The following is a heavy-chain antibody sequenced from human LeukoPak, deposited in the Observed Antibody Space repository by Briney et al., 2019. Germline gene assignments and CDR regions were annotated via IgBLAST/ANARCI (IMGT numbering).Heavy chain of an antibody. CDR1: GYTLTELS. CDR3: ATLNRLLPAFDY. D-gene: IGHD2/OR15-2a*01. Sequence: ASVKVSCKVSGYTLTELSMHWVRQAPGKGLEWTGGFDPEDGETIYAQKFQGRVTMTEDTSTDTAYMELSSLRSEDTAVYYCATLNRLLPAFDYWGQGTLVTVSS. CDR2: FDPEDGET. V-gene: IGHV1-24*01. J-gene: IGHJ4*02.